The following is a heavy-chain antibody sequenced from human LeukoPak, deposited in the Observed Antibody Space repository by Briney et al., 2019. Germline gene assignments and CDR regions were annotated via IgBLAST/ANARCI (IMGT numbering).Heavy chain of an antibody. V-gene: IGHV1-18*01. Sequence: VASVKVSCKASGYTFTSYGISWVRQAPGQGLEWMGWISAYNGNTNYAQKFQGRVTMTRNTSISTAYMELSSLRSEDTAVYYCARADYDSSASTRKQIDYWGQGTLVTVSS. CDR3: ARADYDSSASTRKQIDY. J-gene: IGHJ4*02. CDR2: ISAYNGNT. D-gene: IGHD3-22*01. CDR1: GYTFTSYG.